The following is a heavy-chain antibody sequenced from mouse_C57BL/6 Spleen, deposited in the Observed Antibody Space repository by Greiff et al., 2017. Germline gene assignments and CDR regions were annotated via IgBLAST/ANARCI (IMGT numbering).Heavy chain of an antibody. J-gene: IGHJ4*01. D-gene: IGHD2-4*01. Sequence: EVKLVESGGDLVKPGGSLKLSCAASGFTFSSYGMSWVRQTPDKRLEWVATISSGGSYTYYPASVKGRFTISRDNAKNTLYLQMSSLKAEDTAMYYGARGVYDYDGDAMDYWGQGTSVTVSS. V-gene: IGHV5-6*01. CDR3: ARGVYDYDGDAMDY. CDR2: ISSGGSYT. CDR1: GFTFSSYG.